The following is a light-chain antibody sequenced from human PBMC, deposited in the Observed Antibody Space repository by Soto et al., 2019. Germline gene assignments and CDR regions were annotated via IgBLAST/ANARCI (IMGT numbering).Light chain of an antibody. V-gene: IGLV2-14*01. CDR1: SSDVGGYNY. J-gene: IGLJ1*01. Sequence: QSALTQPASVSGSPGQSITISCTGTSSDVGGYNYVSWYQQHPGKAPKLMIYEVSHRPSGVSNRFSGSKSVNTASLTISGRQAEDEADYYCSSYTSSSTLVVFGTGTKLTVL. CDR3: SSYTSSSTLVV. CDR2: EVS.